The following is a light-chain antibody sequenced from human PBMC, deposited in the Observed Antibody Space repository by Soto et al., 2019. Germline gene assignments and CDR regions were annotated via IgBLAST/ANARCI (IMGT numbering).Light chain of an antibody. CDR3: QQYNSYRA. CDR1: QSISSW. CDR2: KAS. J-gene: IGKJ1*01. V-gene: IGKV1-5*03. Sequence: DIQMTQSPSTLSASVGDRVTITCRASQSISSWLAWYQKKPGKAPKLLIYKASSLESGVPSRFSGSGSGTEFTLTISSLQPHDFATYYCQQYNSYRAFGQGTKVEIK.